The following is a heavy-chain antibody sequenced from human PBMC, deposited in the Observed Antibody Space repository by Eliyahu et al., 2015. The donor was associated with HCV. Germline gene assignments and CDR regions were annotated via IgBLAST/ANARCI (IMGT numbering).Heavy chain of an antibody. J-gene: IGHJ4*02. Sequence: RQAAGQGLXWVGFMTPNSGNTGYAQKFQGRVTLTRDTSISTAYMELSSLRSDDTAVYYCARGDYWGQGTLVTVSS. V-gene: IGHV1-8*01. CDR2: MTPNSGNT. CDR3: ARGDY.